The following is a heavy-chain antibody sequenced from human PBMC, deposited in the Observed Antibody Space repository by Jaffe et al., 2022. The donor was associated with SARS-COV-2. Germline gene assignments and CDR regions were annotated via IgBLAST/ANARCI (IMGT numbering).Heavy chain of an antibody. CDR2: IHTNAGNP. CDR1: GYTFINYA. J-gene: IGHJ2*01. V-gene: IGHV7-4-1*02. Sequence: QVQLVQSGSVLKRPGASVRISCKASGYTFINYAISWIRQAPGQGPEWMGFIHTNAGNPTYAQGFTGRFVFSWDASVTTAYLQISSLKTEDTAFYYCASRRPPDVPSTIQNWYFDLWGRGTLVTVSS. CDR3: ASRRPPDVPSTIQNWYFDL. D-gene: IGHD2-2*01.